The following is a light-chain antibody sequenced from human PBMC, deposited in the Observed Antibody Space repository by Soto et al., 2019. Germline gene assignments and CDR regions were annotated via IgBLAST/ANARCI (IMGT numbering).Light chain of an antibody. CDR3: QTWGTGIRV. CDR1: SGHRNYA. V-gene: IGLV4-69*01. J-gene: IGLJ2*01. Sequence: PVLTQSPSASASLGASVTLTCTLSSGHRNYAIAWHQQQPEKGPRYLMKVNIDGSHNKGDGIPDRFSGSSSGAERYLTISSLQSEDEADYYCQTWGTGIRVFGGGTKVTVL. CDR2: VNIDGSH.